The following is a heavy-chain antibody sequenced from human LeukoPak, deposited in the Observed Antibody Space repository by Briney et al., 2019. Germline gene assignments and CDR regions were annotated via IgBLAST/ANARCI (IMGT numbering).Heavy chain of an antibody. CDR2: ISSSSSYI. CDR3: ARDGYSSSWYVGYYYYYMDV. CDR1: GFTFSSYS. Sequence: GGSLRLSCAASGFTFSSYSMNWVRQAPGKGLEWVSSISSSSSYIYYADSVKGRFTISRDNAKNSLYLQMNSLRAEDTAVYYCARDGYSSSWYVGYYYYYMDVWGRGTTVTISS. D-gene: IGHD6-13*01. V-gene: IGHV3-21*04. J-gene: IGHJ6*03.